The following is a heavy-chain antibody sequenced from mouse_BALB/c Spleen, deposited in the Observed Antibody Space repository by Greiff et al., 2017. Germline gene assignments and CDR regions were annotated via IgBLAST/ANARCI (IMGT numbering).Heavy chain of an antibody. Sequence: EVQRVESGGGLVQPGGSLKLSCAASGFTFSSYGMSWVRQTPDKRLELVATINSNGGSTYYPDSVKGRFTISRDNAKNTLYLQMSSLKSEDTAMYYCARDRYDDVFPYYAMDDWGQGTSVTVSS. V-gene: IGHV5-6-3*01. CDR1: GFTFSSYG. D-gene: IGHD2-14*01. J-gene: IGHJ4*01. CDR2: INSNGGST. CDR3: ARDRYDDVFPYYAMDD.